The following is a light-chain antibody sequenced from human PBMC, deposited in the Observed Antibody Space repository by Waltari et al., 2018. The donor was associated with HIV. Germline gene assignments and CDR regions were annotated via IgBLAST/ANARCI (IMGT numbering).Light chain of an antibody. Sequence: EIVMTQSPATLSVSPGETATLPCRASQSISSNLAWYQQKPGQAPRLLIYGASTRATGVPARFSGSGSGTEFTLTISSLQSEDFAVYYCQQYNTWPPAFGQGTKVEIK. CDR3: QQYNTWPPA. CDR1: QSISSN. CDR2: GAS. J-gene: IGKJ1*01. V-gene: IGKV3-15*01.